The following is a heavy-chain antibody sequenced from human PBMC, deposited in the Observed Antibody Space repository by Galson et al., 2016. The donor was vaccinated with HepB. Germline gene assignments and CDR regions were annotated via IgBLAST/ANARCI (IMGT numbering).Heavy chain of an antibody. J-gene: IGHJ6*02. CDR1: GITFSTHA. V-gene: IGHV3-23*01. Sequence: SLRLSCAASGITFSTHAMNWVRQAPGKGLEWVSVISGNGVRTYYADSVKGRFTISRDNSKNTVYLEMNSLRAEDTATYYCAKVVSYCSGGSCYYRDFGLDVWGQGTTVIVSS. D-gene: IGHD2-15*01. CDR3: AKVVSYCSGGSCYYRDFGLDV. CDR2: ISGNGVRT.